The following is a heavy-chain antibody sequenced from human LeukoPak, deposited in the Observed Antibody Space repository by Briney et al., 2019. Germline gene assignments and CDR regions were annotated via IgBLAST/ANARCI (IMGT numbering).Heavy chain of an antibody. CDR2: IYYSGST. Sequence: PSQTLSLTCTVSGGSISSGDYYWSWIRQPPGKGLEWIGYIYYSGSTYYNPSLKSRVTISVGTSKNQFSLKLSSVTAADTAVYYCARDYGGNPDSSYFDYWGQGTLVTVSS. V-gene: IGHV4-30-4*08. CDR3: ARDYGGNPDSSYFDY. J-gene: IGHJ4*02. D-gene: IGHD4-23*01. CDR1: GGSISSGDYY.